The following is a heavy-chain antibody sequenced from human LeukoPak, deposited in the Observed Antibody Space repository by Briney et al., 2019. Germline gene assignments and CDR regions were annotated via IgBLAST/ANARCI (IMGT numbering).Heavy chain of an antibody. J-gene: IGHJ4*02. CDR2: INHSGST. CDR3: ARESPDTGNFDY. V-gene: IGHV4-34*01. CDR1: GGSFSGYY. D-gene: IGHD5-18*01. Sequence: SETLSLTCAVYGGSFSGYYWSWIRQPPGKGLEWVGEINHSGSTNYNPSLKSRVTISVDTSKNQFSLKLSSVTAADTAVYYCARESPDTGNFDYWGQGTLVTVSS.